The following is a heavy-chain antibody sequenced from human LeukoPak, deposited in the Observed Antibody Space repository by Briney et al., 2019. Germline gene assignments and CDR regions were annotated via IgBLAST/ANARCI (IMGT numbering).Heavy chain of an antibody. J-gene: IGHJ6*03. Sequence: SETLSLTCIVSGGSISGSSYYWGWIRQPPGKGLEWIGTMYYTGTTYYNPSLTSRVTISVDTSKNQFSLKLSSVTAADTAVYYCARGPIRSMVRGVMYYYYYMDVWGKGTTVTISS. V-gene: IGHV4-39*07. CDR1: GGSISGSSYY. CDR3: ARGPIRSMVRGVMYYYYYMDV. CDR2: MYYTGTT. D-gene: IGHD3-10*01.